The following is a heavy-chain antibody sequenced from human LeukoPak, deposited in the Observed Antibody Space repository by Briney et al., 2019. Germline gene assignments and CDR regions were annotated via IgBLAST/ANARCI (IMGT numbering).Heavy chain of an antibody. Sequence: PSENLSLTCTVSGGSISSGPSDWGWIRQHPKRGLEWVGYINHSGSTYYNPSLGSRVTMSVDTSKNQFSLKLSSVTAADTAVYYCARGLGQQLRYFDLWGRGTLVTVSS. J-gene: IGHJ2*01. CDR1: GGSISSGPSD. D-gene: IGHD6-13*01. CDR2: INHSGST. V-gene: IGHV4-31*03. CDR3: ARGLGQQLRYFDL.